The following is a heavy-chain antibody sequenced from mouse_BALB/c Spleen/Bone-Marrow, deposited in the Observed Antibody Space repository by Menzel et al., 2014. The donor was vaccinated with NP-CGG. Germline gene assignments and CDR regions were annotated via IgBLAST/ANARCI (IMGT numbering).Heavy chain of an antibody. J-gene: IGHJ4*01. CDR2: ILPGSGST. D-gene: IGHD2-3*01. CDR3: ARSDGYYYAMDY. CDR1: GYTFSSYW. Sequence: QVQLKQSGAELMKPGASVKISCKATGYTFSSYWIEWVKQRPGHGLEWIGEILPGSGSTNYNEKFKGKATFTADTSSNTAYMQLSSLTSEDSAVYYCARSDGYYYAMDYWGQGTSATVSS. V-gene: IGHV1-9*01.